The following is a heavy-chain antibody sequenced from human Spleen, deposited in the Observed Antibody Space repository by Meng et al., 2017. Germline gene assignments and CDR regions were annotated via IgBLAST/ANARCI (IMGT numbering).Heavy chain of an antibody. CDR1: GGSLSDYY. CDR2: INHSGST. CDR3: ARVSCSGYYSCWFDP. D-gene: IGHD3-22*01. Sequence: QVQLQQCGAGLLKPSETLSLTCGVSGGSLSDYYWSWIRQPPGKGLEWIGEINHSGSTNYNPSLESRATISVDTSKNQFSLKLSSVTAADTAVYYCARVSCSGYYSCWFDPWGQGTLVTVSS. J-gene: IGHJ5*02. V-gene: IGHV4-34*01.